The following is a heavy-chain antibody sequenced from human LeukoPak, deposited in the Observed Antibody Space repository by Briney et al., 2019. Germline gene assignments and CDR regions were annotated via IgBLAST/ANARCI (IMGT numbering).Heavy chain of an antibody. J-gene: IGHJ5*02. CDR2: INPSGGST. D-gene: IGHD3-16*01. Sequence: ASVKVSCKASGYTFTSHYIHWVRQAPGQGLEWMGIINPSGGSTSYAQKFQGRVTMTRDTSTSTVYMELSSLRSEDTAVYYCAREGGPSRDWFDPWGQGTLVTVSS. CDR1: GYTFTSHY. V-gene: IGHV1-46*01. CDR3: AREGGPSRDWFDP.